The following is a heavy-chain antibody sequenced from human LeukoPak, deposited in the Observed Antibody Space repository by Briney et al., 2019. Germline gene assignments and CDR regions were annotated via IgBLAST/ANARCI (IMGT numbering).Heavy chain of an antibody. CDR3: ATLLWFGELLEWFDP. CDR1: GYTLTELS. V-gene: IGHV1-24*01. J-gene: IGHJ5*02. Sequence: ASVKVSCKASGYTLTELSMHWVRQAPGKGLEWMGGFDPEDGETIYAQKFQGRVAMTEDTSTDTAYMELSSLRSEDTAVYYCATLLWFGELLEWFDPWGQGTLVTVSS. D-gene: IGHD3-10*01. CDR2: FDPEDGET.